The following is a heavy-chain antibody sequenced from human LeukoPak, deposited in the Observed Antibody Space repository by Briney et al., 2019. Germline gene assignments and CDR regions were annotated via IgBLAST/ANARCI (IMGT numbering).Heavy chain of an antibody. CDR3: ARGGGAFCGGDCHRNFDY. V-gene: IGHV3-53*01. Sequence: GGSLRLSCAPSGFTVSSSYVSWVRQAPGKGLEWVSVIYSGGNTYYADSEKGRFTISRDNSKNTLYLQMNSLTAEDTAVYYCARGGGAFCGGDCHRNFDYWGQGTLVTVSS. J-gene: IGHJ4*02. CDR2: IYSGGNT. D-gene: IGHD2-21*02. CDR1: GFTVSSSY.